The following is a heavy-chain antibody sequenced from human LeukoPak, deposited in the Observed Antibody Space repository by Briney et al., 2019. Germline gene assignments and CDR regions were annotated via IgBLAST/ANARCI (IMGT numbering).Heavy chain of an antibody. CDR1: GGSISSGDYY. D-gene: IGHD1-26*01. CDR2: IYYSGST. J-gene: IGHJ5*02. CDR3: ARVISWELLRDWFDP. Sequence: SETLSLTCTVSGGSISSGDYYWSWIRQPPGKGLEWIGYIYYSGSTYYNPSLKSRVTISVDTSKNQFSLKLSSVTAADTAVYYGARVISWELLRDWFDPWGQETLVTVSS. V-gene: IGHV4-30-4*08.